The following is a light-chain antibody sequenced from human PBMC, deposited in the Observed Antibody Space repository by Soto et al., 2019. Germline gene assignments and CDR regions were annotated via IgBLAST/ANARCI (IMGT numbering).Light chain of an antibody. CDR2: DVN. J-gene: IGLJ2*01. CDR1: SSDVGGYDY. Sequence: QSALTQPRSVSGSPGQSVTISCAGTSSDVGGYDYVSWFQQHPGKVPKLMIYDVNKRPSGVPDRFSGSKSGNTASLTISGLQAEDEADYYCCSYAGSDSLIFGGVTKLTVL. V-gene: IGLV2-11*01. CDR3: CSYAGSDSLI.